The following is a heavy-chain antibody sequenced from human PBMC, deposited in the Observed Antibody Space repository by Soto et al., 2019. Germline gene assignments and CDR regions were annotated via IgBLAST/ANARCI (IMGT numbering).Heavy chain of an antibody. D-gene: IGHD3-22*01. CDR3: ARASLTYYYDSSCYYPVDY. CDR1: GYTFTSYG. CDR2: ISAYNGNT. Sequence: ASVKVSCKASGYTFTSYGISWVRQAPGQGLEWMGWISAYNGNTNYAQKLQGRVTMTTDTSTSTAYMELRSLRSDDTAVYYCARASLTYYYDSSCYYPVDYWGQGTLVTVSS. J-gene: IGHJ4*02. V-gene: IGHV1-18*01.